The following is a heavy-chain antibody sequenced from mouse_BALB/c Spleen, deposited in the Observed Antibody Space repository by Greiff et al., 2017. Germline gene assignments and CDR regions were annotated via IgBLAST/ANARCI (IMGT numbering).Heavy chain of an antibody. Sequence: EVQLVESGGGLVKPGGSLKLSCAASGFTFSSYAMSWVRQSPEKRLEWVAEISSGGSYTYYPDTVTGRFTISRDNAKNTLYLEMSSLRSEDTAMYYCARAKVYGYDRYFDVWGAGTTVTVSS. CDR2: ISSGGSYT. D-gene: IGHD2-2*01. CDR3: ARAKVYGYDRYFDV. J-gene: IGHJ1*01. CDR1: GFTFSSYA. V-gene: IGHV5-9-4*01.